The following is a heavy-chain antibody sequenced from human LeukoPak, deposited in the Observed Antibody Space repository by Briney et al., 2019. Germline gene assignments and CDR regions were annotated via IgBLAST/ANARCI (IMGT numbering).Heavy chain of an antibody. CDR1: GYTFSYYV. Sequence: GGSLRLSCAASGYTFSYYVMHWVRQAPGKGLEGVAVIWYDGSNKYYADSVKGRFTISRDNSKNTLYLLMNSLRADDTAVYYCARGSRRAAGALDSWGQGTLVTVSS. D-gene: IGHD6-13*01. CDR3: ARGSRRAAGALDS. V-gene: IGHV3-33*01. CDR2: IWYDGSNK. J-gene: IGHJ4*02.